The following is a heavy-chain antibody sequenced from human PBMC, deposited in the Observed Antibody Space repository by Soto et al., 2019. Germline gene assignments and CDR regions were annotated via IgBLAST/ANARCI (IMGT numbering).Heavy chain of an antibody. D-gene: IGHD2-2*02. CDR1: GYTFTSYA. CDR2: INAGNGNT. CDR3: ASGGHRVGGRATIWGFEP. Sequence: ASVKVSCKASGYTFTSYAMHWVRQAPGQRLEWMGWINAGNGNTKYSQKFQGRVTITRDTSASTAYMELSSLRSEDTAVYYCASGGHRVGGRATIWGFEPWGQGTLVTVSS. J-gene: IGHJ5*02. V-gene: IGHV1-3*01.